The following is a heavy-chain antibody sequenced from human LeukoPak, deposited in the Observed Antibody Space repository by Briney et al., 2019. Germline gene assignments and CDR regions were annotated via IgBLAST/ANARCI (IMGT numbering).Heavy chain of an antibody. D-gene: IGHD2-2*01. CDR2: ICGSDGSR. J-gene: IGHJ4*02. V-gene: IGHV3-23*01. CDR3: AKGGSPSCTSSSGY. CDR1: GFTFSTYA. Sequence: GGSLRVSCAASGFTFSTYAMSWVRQAPGKGLEWVSAICGSDGSRYYADSVKGRFTISRDNSKNTLYLQMNSLRGEDTAVYYCAKGGSPSCTSSSGYWDQETPATVSS.